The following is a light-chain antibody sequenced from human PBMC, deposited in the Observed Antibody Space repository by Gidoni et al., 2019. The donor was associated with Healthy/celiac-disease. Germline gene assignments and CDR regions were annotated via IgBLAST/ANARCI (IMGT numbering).Light chain of an antibody. CDR3: QHYNSYSPA. CDR1: QSISSW. CDR2: TAS. J-gene: IGKJ1*01. V-gene: IGKV1-5*03. Sequence: DIQMTQSPSTVSASVGDRVTITCRASQSISSWLAWYQQKPGKAPKLLIYTASSLESGVPSRFSGSGSGTEFTITISSLQPDDFATYYCQHYNSYSPAFGQGTKVEIK.